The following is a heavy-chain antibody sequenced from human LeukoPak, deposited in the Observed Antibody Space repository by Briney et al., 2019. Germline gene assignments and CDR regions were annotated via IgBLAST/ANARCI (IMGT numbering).Heavy chain of an antibody. D-gene: IGHD6-19*01. CDR1: GFTFSSYA. V-gene: IGHV3-21*01. J-gene: IGHJ4*02. CDR3: ARDRTSSGWFDY. Sequence: PGGSLRLSCAASGFTFSSYAMSWVRQAPGKGLEWVSSISSSSSYIYYADSVKGRFTISRDNAKNSLYLQMNSLRAEDTAVYYCARDRTSSGWFDYWGQGTLVTVSS. CDR2: ISSSSSYI.